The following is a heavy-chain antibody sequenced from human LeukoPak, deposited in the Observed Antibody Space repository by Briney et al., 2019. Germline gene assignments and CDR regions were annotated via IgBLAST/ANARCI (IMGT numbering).Heavy chain of an antibody. CDR1: GFTLSDYY. J-gene: IGHJ4*02. V-gene: IGHV3-11*01. CDR2: ISSSGSTI. D-gene: IGHD5-12*01. CDR3: ARGRWLRKRLFDY. Sequence: GGSLRLSCAASGFTLSDYYMSWIRQAPEKGLEWVSYISSSGSTIYYADSVKGRFTISRDNAKNSLYLQMNSLRAEDTAVYYCARGRWLRKRLFDYWGQGTLVTVSS.